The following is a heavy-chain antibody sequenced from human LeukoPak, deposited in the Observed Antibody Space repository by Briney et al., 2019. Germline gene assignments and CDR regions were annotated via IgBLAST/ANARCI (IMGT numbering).Heavy chain of an antibody. Sequence: SETLSLTCAVYGVSFSGYYWSWIRQPPGKGLERIGEINHSGSTNYNPSLKSRVTISVDTSKNQFSLKLSSVTAADTAVYYCARLSGYSSGWYYYYYGMDVWGQGTTVTVSS. CDR1: GVSFSGYY. D-gene: IGHD6-19*01. J-gene: IGHJ6*02. CDR3: ARLSGYSSGWYYYYYGMDV. CDR2: INHSGST. V-gene: IGHV4-34*01.